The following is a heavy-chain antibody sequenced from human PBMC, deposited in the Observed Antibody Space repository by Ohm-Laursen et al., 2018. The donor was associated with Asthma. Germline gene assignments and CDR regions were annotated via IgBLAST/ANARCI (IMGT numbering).Heavy chain of an antibody. CDR3: AREWGGMDV. J-gene: IGHJ6*02. D-gene: IGHD3-16*01. V-gene: IGHV3-48*01. CDR1: EFTFSLYS. CDR2: ISSSSSTI. Sequence: SLRLSCAAPEFTFSLYSMNWVRQAPGTGLEWVSYISSSSSTIYYADSVKGRFTISRDNAKNSLYLQMNNLRAEDAAIYYCAREWGGMDVWGPGTTVTVSS.